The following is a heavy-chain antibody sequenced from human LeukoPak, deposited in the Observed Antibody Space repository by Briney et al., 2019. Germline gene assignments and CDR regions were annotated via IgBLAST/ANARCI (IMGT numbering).Heavy chain of an antibody. CDR3: ARHGGSWTFDI. J-gene: IGHJ3*02. CDR1: GGSISTYS. Sequence: SETLSLTCTVSGGSISTYSWSWIRQPPGKGLEWIGYIDSSGSTNYNPSLKSRLTISLDTSKNQFSLKLRSVTAADTAVYYCARHGGSWTFDIWGRGTMVTVSS. V-gene: IGHV4-59*01. CDR2: IDSSGST. D-gene: IGHD6-13*01.